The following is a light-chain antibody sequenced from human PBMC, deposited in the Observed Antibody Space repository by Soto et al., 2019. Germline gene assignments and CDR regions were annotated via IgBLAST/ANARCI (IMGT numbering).Light chain of an antibody. Sequence: DIQMTQSPSTLSASVGDRVTITCRASQDINKRLAWYQQKPGTAPKRLISRASFLASGVPARFSGSGSGTDYTLIISSLQPDDFAAYSCQQYGCYSWSFGQGTKVDTK. CDR2: RAS. CDR3: QQYGCYSWS. J-gene: IGKJ1*01. V-gene: IGKV1-5*03. CDR1: QDINKR.